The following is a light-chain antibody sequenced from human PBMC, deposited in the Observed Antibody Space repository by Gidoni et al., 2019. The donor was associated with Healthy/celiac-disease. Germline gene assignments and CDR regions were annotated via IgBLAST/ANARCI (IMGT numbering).Light chain of an antibody. CDR3: QSYDSSLSAPYV. J-gene: IGLJ1*01. V-gene: IGLV1-40*01. CDR1: SSNIGAGYD. CDR2: GNS. Sequence: QSVLTQPPSVSGAPGQRVPISCTGSSSNIGAGYDVHWYQQLPGTAPKLLIYGNSNRPSGVPDRFSGSKSCTSASLAITGLQAEDEADYYCQSYDSSLSAPYVFGTGTKVTVL.